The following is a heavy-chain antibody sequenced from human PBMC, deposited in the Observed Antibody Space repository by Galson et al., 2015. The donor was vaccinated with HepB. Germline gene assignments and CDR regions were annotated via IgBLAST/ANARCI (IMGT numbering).Heavy chain of an antibody. J-gene: IGHJ4*02. V-gene: IGHV1-18*01. Sequence: SVKVSCKASGYTFTNYGTSWVRQAPGQGLEWMGWISGYNGNTKYAQKLQGRVTMTTDTSTSTAYMELRSLRSDDTAVYYCARAIGAMSSGLLGYWGQGTLVTVSS. CDR3: ARAIGAMSSGLLGY. CDR2: ISGYNGNT. CDR1: GYTFTNYG. D-gene: IGHD3-16*01.